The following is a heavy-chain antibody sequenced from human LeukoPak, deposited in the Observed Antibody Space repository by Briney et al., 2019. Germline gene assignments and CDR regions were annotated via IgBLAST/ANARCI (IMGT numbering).Heavy chain of an antibody. Sequence: ASVKVSCKASGGTFSSYAISWVRQAPGQGLEWMGGIIPIFGTANYAQKFQGRVTITADESTSTAYMELSSLRSEDTAVYYCARARGSGSYYSVPPDFDYWGQGTLVTVSS. CDR1: GGTFSSYA. J-gene: IGHJ4*02. D-gene: IGHD3-10*01. CDR2: IIPIFGTA. V-gene: IGHV1-69*01. CDR3: ARARGSGSYYSVPPDFDY.